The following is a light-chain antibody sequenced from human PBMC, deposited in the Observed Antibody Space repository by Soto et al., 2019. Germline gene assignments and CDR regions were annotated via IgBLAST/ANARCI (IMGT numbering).Light chain of an antibody. CDR3: QQYHNWPIT. J-gene: IGKJ5*01. Sequence: EIVMTQSPATLSVSPGERATLSCRARQSVSSNLAWHQQKPGQAPRILMYDASTRATGIPARFSGSGSGTDFSLTNSILQSEDFAVYYCQQYHNWPITFGQGTRLEI. CDR2: DAS. V-gene: IGKV3-15*01. CDR1: QSVSSN.